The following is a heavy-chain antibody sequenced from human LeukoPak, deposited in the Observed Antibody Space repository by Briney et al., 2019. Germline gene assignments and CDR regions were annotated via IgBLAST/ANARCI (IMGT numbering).Heavy chain of an antibody. Sequence: GGSLRLSCAASGFTFNNYAMIWVRQAPGRGLEWVSAIRSEGGGTLYADSVKGRFTISRDNSKNSLFLQMNNMRAEDTAVYYCARYPNGDYVGAFEMWGPGTKVSVS. J-gene: IGHJ3*02. D-gene: IGHD4-17*01. V-gene: IGHV3-23*01. CDR3: ARYPNGDYVGAFEM. CDR2: IRSEGGGT. CDR1: GFTFNNYA.